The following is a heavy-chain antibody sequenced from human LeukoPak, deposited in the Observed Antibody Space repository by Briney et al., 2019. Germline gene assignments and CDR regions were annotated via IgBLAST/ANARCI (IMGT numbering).Heavy chain of an antibody. V-gene: IGHV1-18*01. CDR1: GYTFTSYG. Sequence: ASVKVSCKASGYTFTSYGISWVRQAPGQGLEWMGWISAYNGNTNYAQKFQGRVTITADESTSTAYMELSSLRSEDTAVYYCARRPLVGASNYYYYGMDVWGQGTTVTVSS. D-gene: IGHD1-26*01. CDR3: ARRPLVGASNYYYYGMDV. J-gene: IGHJ6*02. CDR2: ISAYNGNT.